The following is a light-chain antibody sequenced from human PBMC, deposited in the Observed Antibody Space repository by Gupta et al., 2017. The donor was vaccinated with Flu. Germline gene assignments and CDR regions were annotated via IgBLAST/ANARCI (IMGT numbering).Light chain of an antibody. CDR2: GAS. V-gene: IGKV3-15*01. CDR3: QQDNNWPPL. Sequence: PATLSVSPGERATLSCRASQSVSSNLDWYQQKPGQAPRLLIYGASTRATGIPARFSGSGSGTEFTLTISSLQSEDFAVYYCQQDNNWPPLFGHGTKVDIK. CDR1: QSVSSN. J-gene: IGKJ3*01.